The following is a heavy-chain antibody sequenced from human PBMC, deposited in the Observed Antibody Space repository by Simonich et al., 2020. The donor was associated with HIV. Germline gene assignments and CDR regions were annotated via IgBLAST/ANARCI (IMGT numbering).Heavy chain of an antibody. CDR1: GGSFSGYY. V-gene: IGHV4-34*01. Sequence: QVQLQQWGAGLLKPSETLSLTCAVYGGSFSGYYWSWIRQPPGKGLEWIGEINHGGGTNYNPSLKSRVTISVDTSKNQFSLKLSSVTAADTAVYYCARGRRWAYYWGQGTLVTVSS. CDR2: INHGGGT. J-gene: IGHJ4*02. CDR3: ARGRRWAYY. D-gene: IGHD6-13*01.